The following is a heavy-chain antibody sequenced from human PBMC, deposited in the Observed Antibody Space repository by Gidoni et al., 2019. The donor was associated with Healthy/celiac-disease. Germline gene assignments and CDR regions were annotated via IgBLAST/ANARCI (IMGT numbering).Heavy chain of an antibody. CDR3: ARDIRRAVAGDYYYYGMDV. J-gene: IGHJ6*02. D-gene: IGHD6-19*01. V-gene: IGHV3-13*01. CDR1: GFTFSSYD. CDR2: IGTAGDT. Sequence: EVQLVESGGGLVQPGGSLRLSCSASGFTFSSYDMHWVRQATGKGLEWVSAIGTAGDTYYPGSVKGRFTISRENAKNSLYLQMNSLRAGDTAVYYCARDIRRAVAGDYYYYGMDVWGQGTTVTVSS.